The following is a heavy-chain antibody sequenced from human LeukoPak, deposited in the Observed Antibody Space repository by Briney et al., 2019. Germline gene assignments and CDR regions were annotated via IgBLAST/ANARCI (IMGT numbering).Heavy chain of an antibody. CDR1: GGTFSSYA. CDR2: IIPILGIA. V-gene: IGHV1-69*04. Sequence: GASVKVSCKASGGTFSSYAISWVRQAPGQGLEWMGRIIPILGIANYAQKFQGRVTITADKSTSTAYMELSSLRSEDTAVYYCARRQNDGSGWYGLDYWGQGTLVTVSS. D-gene: IGHD6-19*01. CDR3: ARRQNDGSGWYGLDY. J-gene: IGHJ4*02.